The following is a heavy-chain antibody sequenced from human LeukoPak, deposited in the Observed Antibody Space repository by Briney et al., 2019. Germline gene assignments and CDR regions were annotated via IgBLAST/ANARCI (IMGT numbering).Heavy chain of an antibody. CDR1: GFTFSSYS. Sequence: GGSLRLSCAASGFTFSSYSMNWVRQAPGKGLEWVSSISSSSSYIYYADSVKGRFTISRDNSKNTVYVQMNSLRAEDTAVYFCARGRNVDTSMVNDYWGQGTLVTVSS. D-gene: IGHD5-18*01. V-gene: IGHV3-21*01. J-gene: IGHJ4*02. CDR2: ISSSSSYI. CDR3: ARGRNVDTSMVNDY.